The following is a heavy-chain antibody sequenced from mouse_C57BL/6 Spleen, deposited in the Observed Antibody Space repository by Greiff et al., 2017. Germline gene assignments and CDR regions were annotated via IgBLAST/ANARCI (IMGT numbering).Heavy chain of an antibody. CDR2: ISSGGSYT. CDR3: ARQSYYSNYEGAWFAY. J-gene: IGHJ3*01. D-gene: IGHD2-5*01. Sequence: EVQLQESGGDLVKPGGSLKLSCAASGFTFSSYGMSWVRQTPDKRLEWVATISSGGSYTYYPDSVKGRFTISRDNAKNTLYLQMSSLKSEDTAMYYCARQSYYSNYEGAWFAYWGQGTLVTVSA. V-gene: IGHV5-6*01. CDR1: GFTFSSYG.